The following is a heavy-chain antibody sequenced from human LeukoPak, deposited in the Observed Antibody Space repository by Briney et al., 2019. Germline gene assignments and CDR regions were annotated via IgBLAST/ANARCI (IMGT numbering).Heavy chain of an antibody. D-gene: IGHD3-10*01. V-gene: IGHV1-2*02. CDR3: ARDYYGSGSYYQLGY. Sequence: ASVKVSCKASGYTFTGYYMHWVRQAPGQGLEWMGWINPNSGGTKYAQKFQGRVTMARDTSITTVYMELSSLRSDDTAVYYCARDYYGSGSYYQLGYWGQGTLVTVSS. CDR1: GYTFTGYY. J-gene: IGHJ4*02. CDR2: INPNSGGT.